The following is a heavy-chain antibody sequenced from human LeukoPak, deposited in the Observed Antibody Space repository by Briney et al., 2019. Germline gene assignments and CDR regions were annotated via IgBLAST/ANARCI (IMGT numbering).Heavy chain of an antibody. CDR1: GFTFSSYS. Sequence: GGSLRLSCAASGFTFSSYSMNWVRQAPGKGLEWVSSISSSSSYIYYADSVKGRFTISRDNAKNSLYPQMNSLRAEDTAVYYCARGRYSAAFDIWGQGTMVTVSS. J-gene: IGHJ3*02. CDR2: ISSSSSYI. D-gene: IGHD3-9*01. V-gene: IGHV3-21*01. CDR3: ARGRYSAAFDI.